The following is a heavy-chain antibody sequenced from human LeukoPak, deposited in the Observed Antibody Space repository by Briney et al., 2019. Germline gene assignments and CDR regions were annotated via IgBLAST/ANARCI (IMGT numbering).Heavy chain of an antibody. J-gene: IGHJ4*02. Sequence: PSETLSLTCTVSGGSMSSYYWGWIRQPPGKGLEWIGYVYYSGSTNYNPSLKSRVTISVDTSTNQFSLKLISVSAADTAVYYCARVHEVTSFDYWGQGTLVTVSS. D-gene: IGHD2-21*02. CDR1: GGSMSSYY. CDR3: ARVHEVTSFDY. V-gene: IGHV4-59*01. CDR2: VYYSGST.